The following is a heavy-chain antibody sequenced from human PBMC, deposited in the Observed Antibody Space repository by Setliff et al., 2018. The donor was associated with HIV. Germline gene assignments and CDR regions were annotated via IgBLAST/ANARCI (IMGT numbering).Heavy chain of an antibody. J-gene: IGHJ4*01. CDR2: LNPDTGGT. V-gene: IGHV1-2*02. CDR1: GHPFSGYY. D-gene: IGHD3-10*01. Sequence: ASVKVSCKASGHPFSGYYIHWVRQAPGQGVEWMGWLNPDTGGTNYVQKFQGRVTMTRDTSISTAYMELRRLTSDDTAVYYCAGGALLAVFDFDHWGHGTLVTVSS. CDR3: AGGALLAVFDFDH.